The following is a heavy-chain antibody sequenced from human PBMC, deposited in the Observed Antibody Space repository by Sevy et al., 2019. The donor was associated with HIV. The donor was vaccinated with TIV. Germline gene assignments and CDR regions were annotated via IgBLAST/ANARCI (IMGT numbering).Heavy chain of an antibody. Sequence: GGCLRLSCAASGFTFSNYWMSWVRQAPGKGLEWVANIRQDGSEKYFVDSVKGRFAISRDNAKNSLYLQMKSLRAEDTAVYYCARPYRTDPFYYSGSSGYYYPTYFDYWGQGTLVTVSS. CDR2: IRQDGSEK. D-gene: IGHD3-22*01. J-gene: IGHJ4*02. CDR1: GFTFSNYW. CDR3: ARPYRTDPFYYSGSSGYYYPTYFDY. V-gene: IGHV3-7*01.